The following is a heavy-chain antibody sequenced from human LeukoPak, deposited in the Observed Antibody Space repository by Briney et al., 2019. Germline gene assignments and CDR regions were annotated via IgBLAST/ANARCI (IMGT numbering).Heavy chain of an antibody. V-gene: IGHV4-59*01. CDR2: IYYSGST. CDR1: GGSISSYY. J-gene: IGHJ4*02. D-gene: IGHD7-27*01. Sequence: PSETLSLPCTVSGGSISSYYWNWLRHSPGKGLEWIGYIYYSGSTDYNPSLKRRVTISVDTSKNQFSLKLSSVIAADTDVYYCSRRGSNWGYYFDHWGQGTLVTVSS. CDR3: SRRGSNWGYYFDH.